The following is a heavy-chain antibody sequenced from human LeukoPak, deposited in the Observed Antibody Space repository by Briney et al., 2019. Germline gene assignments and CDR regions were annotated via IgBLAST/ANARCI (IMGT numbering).Heavy chain of an antibody. V-gene: IGHV3-11*01. CDR1: GFTFSDYY. J-gene: IGHJ4*02. CDR2: ITSSGSTI. CDR3: ARPYHYYYYSSGYI. D-gene: IGHD3-22*01. Sequence: GGSLRLSCAASGFTFSDYYMSWIRQAPGKGLEWVSYITSSGSTIYYADSVKGRFTISRDNAKNSLYLQMNSLRAEDTAVYYCARPYHYYYYSSGYIWGQGTLVTVSS.